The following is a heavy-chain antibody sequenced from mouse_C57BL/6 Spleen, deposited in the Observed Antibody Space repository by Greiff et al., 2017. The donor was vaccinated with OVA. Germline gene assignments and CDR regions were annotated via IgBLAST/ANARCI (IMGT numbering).Heavy chain of an antibody. D-gene: IGHD1-1*01. CDR2: IDPETGGT. V-gene: IGHV1-15*01. J-gene: IGHJ2*01. Sequence: SGAELVRPGASVTLSCKASGYTFTDYEMHWVKQTPVHGLEWIGAIDPETGGTAYNQKFKGKAILTADKSSSTAYMELRSLTSEDSAVYYCTRRGYYYGSSYDYWGQGTTLTVSS. CDR3: TRRGYYYGSSYDY. CDR1: GYTFTDYE.